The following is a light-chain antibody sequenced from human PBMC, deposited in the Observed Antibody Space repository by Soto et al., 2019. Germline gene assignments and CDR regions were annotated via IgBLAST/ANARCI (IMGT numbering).Light chain of an antibody. Sequence: EILLTQSPGTLSLSPGESANVSCRASQSVSSSYLAWYQHKPGQAPRLLISGASNRAAGIPDRFSGSGSGTDFTLTISRLEPEDFAVYYCKQYDNSFTFGGGTKV. CDR1: QSVSSSY. CDR3: KQYDNSFT. J-gene: IGKJ4*01. CDR2: GAS. V-gene: IGKV3-20*01.